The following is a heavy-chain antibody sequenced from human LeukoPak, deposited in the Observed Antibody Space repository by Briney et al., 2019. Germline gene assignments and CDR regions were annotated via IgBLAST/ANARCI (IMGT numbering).Heavy chain of an antibody. CDR1: GFTFSSYG. CDR3: ARAGHCTNGICYTADFDY. Sequence: GGSLRLSCAASGFTFSSYGMHWVRQAPGKGLEWVAVISYDGSNKYYADSVKGRFTISRDNSKNTLYLQMNSLRVEDTAVYYCARAGHCTNGICYTADFDYWGQGTLVTVSS. J-gene: IGHJ4*02. CDR2: ISYDGSNK. V-gene: IGHV3-30*03. D-gene: IGHD2-8*01.